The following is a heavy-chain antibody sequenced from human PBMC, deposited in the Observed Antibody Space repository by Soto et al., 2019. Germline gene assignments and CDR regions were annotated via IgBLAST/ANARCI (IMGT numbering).Heavy chain of an antibody. V-gene: IGHV1-18*01. CDR1: GYTFRNYI. Sequence: QVQLVQSAGEVKKPGASAIVSCQASGYTFRNYIIAWLRQAPGQGLEWRGWISHYNGNTNYARQFRGRVTLTTDTSTSAAYLELRNLGSDDAATYYCARYCAGNACYSRHYYAMDVWGQGPTVSVSS. CDR2: ISHYNGNT. CDR3: ARYCAGNACYSRHYYAMDV. D-gene: IGHD2-21*02. J-gene: IGHJ6*02.